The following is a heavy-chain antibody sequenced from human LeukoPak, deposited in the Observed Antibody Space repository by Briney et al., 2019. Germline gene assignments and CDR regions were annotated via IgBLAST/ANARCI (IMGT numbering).Heavy chain of an antibody. CDR1: GGTFSSYA. Sequence: SVKVSCKASGGTFSSYAISWMRQAPGQGLEWMGGIIPIFGTANYAQKFQGRVTITADESTSTAYMELSSLRSEDTAVYYCAVNSGPPSENYYYYYGMDVWGQGTTVTVSS. D-gene: IGHD5-12*01. V-gene: IGHV1-69*13. CDR2: IIPIFGTA. J-gene: IGHJ6*02. CDR3: AVNSGPPSENYYYYYGMDV.